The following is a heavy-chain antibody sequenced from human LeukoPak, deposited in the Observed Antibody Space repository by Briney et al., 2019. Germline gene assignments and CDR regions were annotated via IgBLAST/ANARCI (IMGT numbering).Heavy chain of an antibody. V-gene: IGHV3-48*02. D-gene: IGHD1-26*01. CDR2: ISSSSSAI. CDR1: GFTFSSYS. J-gene: IGHJ4*02. Sequence: HAGGSLRLSCAASGFTFSSYSMNWVRQAPGKGLEWVSYISSSSSAIYYADSVKGRFTISRDNAKNSLYLQMNSLRDEDTAVYYCARDDIVGANRGHYFDCWGQGTLVTVSS. CDR3: ARDDIVGANRGHYFDC.